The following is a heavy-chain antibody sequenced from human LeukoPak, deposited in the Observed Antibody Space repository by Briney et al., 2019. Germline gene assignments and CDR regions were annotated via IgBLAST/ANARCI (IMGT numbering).Heavy chain of an antibody. J-gene: IGHJ4*02. CDR3: SFSDDYVWGSSTY. D-gene: IGHD3-16*01. Sequence: PSETLSLTCTVSGYSISSGYYWGWIRQPPGTGLEWIGSIYHSGSTYYNPSLKSRVTISVDTSKNQFSLKLSSVTAADTAVYYCSFSDDYVWGSSTYWGQGTLVTVSS. V-gene: IGHV4-38-2*02. CDR2: IYHSGST. CDR1: GYSISSGYY.